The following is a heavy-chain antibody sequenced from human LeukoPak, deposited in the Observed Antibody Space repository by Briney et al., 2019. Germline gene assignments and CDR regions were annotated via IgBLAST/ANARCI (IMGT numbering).Heavy chain of an antibody. Sequence: SETLSLTCAVSGGSISSTNWWTWVRQPPGKGLEWIGGIYHSGSTNYNPSLKSRVTISVDKSKNQFSLKLTSVTAADTAVYYCARFCGNSEHCWFDPWGQGTLVTVSS. V-gene: IGHV4-4*02. J-gene: IGHJ5*02. CDR2: IYHSGST. D-gene: IGHD4-23*01. CDR3: ARFCGNSEHCWFDP. CDR1: GGSISSTNW.